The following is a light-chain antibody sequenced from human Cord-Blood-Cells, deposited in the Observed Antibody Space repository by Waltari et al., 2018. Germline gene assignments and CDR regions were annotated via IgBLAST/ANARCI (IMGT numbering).Light chain of an antibody. V-gene: IGLV2-14*01. Sequence: QSALTQPASVSGSPGQSTTISCTGPSSDVGGYNYVPWYQQHPGKAPKPMIYEVSNRPSGVSNRFSGSKSGNTASLTISGLQAEDEADYYCSSYTSSSTLVFGTGTKVTVL. CDR3: SSYTSSSTLV. CDR1: SSDVGGYNY. J-gene: IGLJ1*01. CDR2: EVS.